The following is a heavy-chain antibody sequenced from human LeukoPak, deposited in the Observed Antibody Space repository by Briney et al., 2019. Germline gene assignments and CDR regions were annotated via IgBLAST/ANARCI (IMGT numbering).Heavy chain of an antibody. D-gene: IGHD2-15*01. Sequence: SETLSLTCTVSGYSISSGYYWGWIRQPPGKGLEWIGSVYHSGSTYYNPSLKSRVTISVDTSKNQFSLKLSSVTAADTAVYYCARVRVVVAANGWFDPWGQGTLVTVSS. CDR3: ARVRVVVAANGWFDP. V-gene: IGHV4-38-2*02. J-gene: IGHJ5*02. CDR2: VYHSGST. CDR1: GYSISSGYY.